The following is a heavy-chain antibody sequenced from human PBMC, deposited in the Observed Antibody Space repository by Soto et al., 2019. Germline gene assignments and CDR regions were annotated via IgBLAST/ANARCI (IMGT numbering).Heavy chain of an antibody. Sequence: SETLSLTCAVSGGSISSSNWWSWVRQPPGKGLEWIGEIYHSGSTNYSQSLKSRVTISVDKSKNQFSLKVSSVTAADTAVYYCARATGMAPFDYYGMDVWGQGTTVTVSS. CDR2: IYHSGST. V-gene: IGHV4-4*02. CDR1: GGSISSSNW. CDR3: ARATGMAPFDYYGMDV. J-gene: IGHJ6*02. D-gene: IGHD5-18*01.